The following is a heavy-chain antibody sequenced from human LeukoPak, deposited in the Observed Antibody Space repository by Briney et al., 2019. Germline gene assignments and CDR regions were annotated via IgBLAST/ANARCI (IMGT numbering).Heavy chain of an antibody. D-gene: IGHD2-15*01. CDR3: ARQAGVAAYSMGWFDP. J-gene: IGHJ5*02. CDR1: GYSLTSYW. CDR2: IDPSDSYT. Sequence: GESLKISCKGSGYSLTSYWISWVRQMPGKGLEWMGRIDPSDSYTNYSPSFQGHVTISADKSISTAYLQWSSLKASDTAMYYCARQAGVAAYSMGWFDPWGQGTLVTVSS. V-gene: IGHV5-10-1*01.